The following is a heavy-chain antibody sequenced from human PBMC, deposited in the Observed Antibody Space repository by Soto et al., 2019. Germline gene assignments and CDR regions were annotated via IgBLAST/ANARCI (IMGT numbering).Heavy chain of an antibody. CDR1: GGSISSYY. V-gene: IGHV4-59*08. J-gene: IGHJ4*02. D-gene: IGHD1-26*01. Sequence: PSETLSLTCSVSGGSISSYYWSLIRQPPGKGLEWIGYIYYSGSTNYNPSLKSRVTISVDTSKNQFSLKLSSVTAADTAVYYCARFTSGSYFSGYFDYWGQGTLVTVSS. CDR2: IYYSGST. CDR3: ARFTSGSYFSGYFDY.